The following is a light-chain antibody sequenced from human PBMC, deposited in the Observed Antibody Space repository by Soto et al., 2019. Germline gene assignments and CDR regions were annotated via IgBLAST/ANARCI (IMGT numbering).Light chain of an antibody. CDR1: SSDVGGYNY. V-gene: IGLV2-14*03. CDR3: SSCTSSSTHYV. J-gene: IGLJ1*01. CDR2: DVS. Sequence: QSALTQPASVSGSPGQSITISCTGTSSDVGGYNYVSWYQQHPGKAPKLMIYDVSDRPSGVSNRFSGSKSGNTASLTISGLQAEDEADYYSSSCTSSSTHYVFGTGTKLTVL.